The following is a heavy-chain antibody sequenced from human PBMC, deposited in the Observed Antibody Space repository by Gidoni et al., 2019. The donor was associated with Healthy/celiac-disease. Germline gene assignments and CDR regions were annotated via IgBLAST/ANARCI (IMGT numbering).Heavy chain of an antibody. CDR3: AREVYQQLMGAFDI. Sequence: QVQLQESGPGLVKPSETLSLTRTVSGGSISSYYLSWIRQPPGKGLEWIGYIYYSGSTNYNPSLKSRVTISVDTSKNQFSLKLSSVTAADTAVYYCAREVYQQLMGAFDIWGQGTMVTVSS. V-gene: IGHV4-59*01. CDR1: GGSISSYY. J-gene: IGHJ3*02. CDR2: IYYSGST. D-gene: IGHD6-13*01.